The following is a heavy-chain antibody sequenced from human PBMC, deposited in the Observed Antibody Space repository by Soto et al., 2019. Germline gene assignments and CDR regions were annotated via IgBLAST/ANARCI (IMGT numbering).Heavy chain of an antibody. J-gene: IGHJ6*02. CDR3: ARSGTDQIYYCHGMDV. CDR2: IYPGDSDT. V-gene: IGHV5-51*01. Sequence: GASLKVSCKGSGYSFTSYWIGWVRQMPGKGLEWMGIIYPGDSDTRYIPAFQVRVTISADKSISTASLQWSSLKASDTPPYYCARSGTDQIYYCHGMDVWGPGTTVTVSS. D-gene: IGHD6-13*01. CDR1: GYSFTSYW.